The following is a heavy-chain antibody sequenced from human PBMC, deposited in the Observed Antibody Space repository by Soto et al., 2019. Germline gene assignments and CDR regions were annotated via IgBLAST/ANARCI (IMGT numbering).Heavy chain of an antibody. CDR3: ARVGYITNYAMAV. Sequence: QVQLVQSGAEVKKPGSSVNVSCKASGGTFSSYALNWVRQAPGQGLEWMGGTIPFFGTSNYAQKFQGRVTITADESTSTAYMELRSLRSEDTAGYYCARVGYITNYAMAVWGQGTTVTVSS. CDR1: GGTFSSYA. V-gene: IGHV1-69*01. D-gene: IGHD2-8*02. CDR2: TIPFFGTS. J-gene: IGHJ6*02.